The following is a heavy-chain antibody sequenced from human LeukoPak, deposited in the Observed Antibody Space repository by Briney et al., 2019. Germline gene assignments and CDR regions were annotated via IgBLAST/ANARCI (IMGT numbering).Heavy chain of an antibody. D-gene: IGHD4-23*01. V-gene: IGHV3-66*01. J-gene: IGHJ4*02. CDR1: GFTVSSNY. CDR2: IYSGGST. CDR3: ARDGVRGTTTVVTPGLYNY. Sequence: GGSLRLSCAASGFTVSSNYMSWVRQAPGKGLEWVSVIYSGGSTYYADSVKGRFTISRDNSKNTLYLQMNSLRAEDTAVYYCARDGVRGTTTVVTPGLYNYWGQGTLVTVSS.